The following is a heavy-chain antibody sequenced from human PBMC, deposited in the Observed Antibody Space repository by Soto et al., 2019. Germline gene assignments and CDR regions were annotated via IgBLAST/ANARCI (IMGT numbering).Heavy chain of an antibody. J-gene: IGHJ6*02. D-gene: IGHD3-10*01. Sequence: QVQLVQSGAEVKKPGSSVKVSCKASGGTFSSYAISWVRQAPGQGLEWMGGIIPICGTADYAQKFQGRVTITAGDSTSTAYMELSSLRSEDTAVEYCASPRALYYYYGMDVWGQGTTVTVSS. CDR3: ASPRALYYYYGMDV. CDR1: GGTFSSYA. V-gene: IGHV1-69*01. CDR2: IIPICGTA.